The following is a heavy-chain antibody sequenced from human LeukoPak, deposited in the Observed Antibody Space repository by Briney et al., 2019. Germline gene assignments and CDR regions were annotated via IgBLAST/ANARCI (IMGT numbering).Heavy chain of an antibody. CDR3: ARTQAAGTLYNWFDP. D-gene: IGHD6-13*01. CDR2: IYTSGST. Sequence: SETLSLTCTVSGGSISSYYWSWIRQPAGKGLEWIGRIYTSGSTNYNPPLKSRVTMSVDTSKNQFSLKLSSVTAADTAVYYCARTQAAGTLYNWFDPWGQGTLVTVSS. CDR1: GGSISSYY. J-gene: IGHJ5*02. V-gene: IGHV4-4*07.